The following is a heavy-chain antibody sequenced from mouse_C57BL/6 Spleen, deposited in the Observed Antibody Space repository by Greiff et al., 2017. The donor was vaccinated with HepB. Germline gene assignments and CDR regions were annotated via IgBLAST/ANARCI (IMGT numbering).Heavy chain of an antibody. CDR2: IDPETGGT. CDR3: TRSEGNLFDY. CDR1: GYTFTGYE. J-gene: IGHJ2*01. D-gene: IGHD2-1*01. V-gene: IGHV1-15*01. Sequence: VQLQQSGAELVRPGASVTLSCKASGYTFTGYEMHWVKQTPVHGLEWIGAIDPETGGTAYNQKFTGKAILTADKSSSTAYMELRSLTSEDSAVYYCTRSEGNLFDYWGQGTTLTVSS.